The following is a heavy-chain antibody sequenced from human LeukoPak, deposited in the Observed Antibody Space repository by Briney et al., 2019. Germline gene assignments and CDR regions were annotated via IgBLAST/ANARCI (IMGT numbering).Heavy chain of an antibody. V-gene: IGHV3-9*01. J-gene: IGHJ3*02. CDR2: ISWNSGSI. CDR1: GFTFDDYA. CDR3: AKALAPYCSSTSCYAGGYAFDI. D-gene: IGHD2-2*01. Sequence: GGSLRLSCAASGFTFDDYAMHWVRRAPGKGLEWVSGISWNSGSIGYADSVKGRFTISRDNAKNSLYLQMNSLRAEDTALYYCAKALAPYCSSTSCYAGGYAFDIWGQGTMVTVSS.